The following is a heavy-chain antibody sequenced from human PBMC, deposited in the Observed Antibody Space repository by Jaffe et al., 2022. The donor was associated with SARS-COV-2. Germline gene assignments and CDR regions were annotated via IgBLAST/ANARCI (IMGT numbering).Heavy chain of an antibody. V-gene: IGHV3-7*03. CDR2: IKLDGSER. CDR3: ARGPGPARPRVTDY. Sequence: EVQLVESGGGLVQPGGSLRLSCAASGFIFSNYWMNWVRQAPGKGLEWVANIKLDGSERYYVASVKGRFTISRDDARNSVYLQMNNLRAEDTAVYYCARGPGPARPRVTDYWGQGTLVTVSS. CDR1: GFIFSNYW. D-gene: IGHD6-6*01. J-gene: IGHJ4*02.